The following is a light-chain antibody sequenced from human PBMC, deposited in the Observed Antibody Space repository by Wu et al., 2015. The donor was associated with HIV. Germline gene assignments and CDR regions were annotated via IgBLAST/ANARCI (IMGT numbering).Light chain of an antibody. CDR2: STS. Sequence: DTLMTQSPSSLSASVGDRVTITCRASQSIGRSLNWYQQKTGKAPKLLISSTSDLESGVPSRFSGSGAGTDFTLTISSLQPEDLATYFCQQSYSTPYNFGQGTELEIK. J-gene: IGKJ2*01. V-gene: IGKV1-39*01. CDR3: QQSYSTPYN. CDR1: QSIGRS.